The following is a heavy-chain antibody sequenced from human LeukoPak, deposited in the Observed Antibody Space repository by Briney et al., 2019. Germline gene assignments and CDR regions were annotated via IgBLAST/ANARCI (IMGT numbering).Heavy chain of an antibody. CDR1: GGSFSGYY. CDR3: ARGVGGDAMVRGVNNDY. J-gene: IGHJ4*02. D-gene: IGHD3-10*01. V-gene: IGHV4-34*01. Sequence: SETLSLTCAVYGGSFSGYYWSWIRQPPGKGLEWIGEINHSGSTNYSPSLKSRVTISVDTSKNQFSLKLSSVTAADTAVYYCARGVGGDAMVRGVNNDYWGQGTLVTVSS. CDR2: INHSGST.